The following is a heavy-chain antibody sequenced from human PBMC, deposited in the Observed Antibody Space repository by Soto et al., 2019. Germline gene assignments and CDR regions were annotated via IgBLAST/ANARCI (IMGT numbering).Heavy chain of an antibody. Sequence: SQTLSLTCAISGDSVSISSGGYYWSWIRQHPGKGLEWIGYIYYSGSTYYNPSLKSRVTISVDTSKNQFSLKLSSVTAADTAVYYCARGGYDSSGYYRDYYYYGMDVWGQGTTVTVSS. CDR1: GDSVSISSGGYY. D-gene: IGHD3-22*01. CDR2: IYYSGST. J-gene: IGHJ6*02. CDR3: ARGGYDSSGYYRDYYYYGMDV. V-gene: IGHV4-31*02.